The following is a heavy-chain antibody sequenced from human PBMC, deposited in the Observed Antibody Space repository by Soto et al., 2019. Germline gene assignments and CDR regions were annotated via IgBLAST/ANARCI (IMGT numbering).Heavy chain of an antibody. CDR3: AKDEAAAGKTNYFDY. CDR1: GFTFSSYG. Sequence: GGSLRLSCAASGFTFSSYGMHWVRQAPGKGLEWVAVISYDGSNKYYADSVKGRFTISRDNSKNTLYLQMNSLRAEDTAVYYCAKDEAAAGKTNYFDYWGQGTLVTVSS. D-gene: IGHD6-13*01. J-gene: IGHJ4*02. CDR2: ISYDGSNK. V-gene: IGHV3-30*18.